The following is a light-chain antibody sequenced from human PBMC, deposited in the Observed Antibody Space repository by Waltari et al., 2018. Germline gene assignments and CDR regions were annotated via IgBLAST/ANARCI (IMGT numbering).Light chain of an antibody. CDR1: QGISNY. CDR3: QKYNSAPALT. CDR2: AAS. Sequence: DIQMTQSPSSLSASVGDRVTITCRASQGISNYLAWYQQKPGKVPKLLIYAASTLQSGVPSRFSGSGSGTDFTLTISSPQPEDVATYYCQKYNSAPALTFCGGTKVEIK. J-gene: IGKJ4*01. V-gene: IGKV1-27*01.